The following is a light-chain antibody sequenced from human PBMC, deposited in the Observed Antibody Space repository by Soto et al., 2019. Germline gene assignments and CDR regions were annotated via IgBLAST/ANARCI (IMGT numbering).Light chain of an antibody. V-gene: IGKV3-15*01. CDR3: QQHYHWPIT. CDR2: DAS. CDR1: QSVSSN. J-gene: IGKJ5*01. Sequence: TEYPASLSLSRGERATLSCMASQSVSSNLAWYQQKPGQAPRLLIYDASTRATGIPARFSGSGSGTEFTLTITSLQSEDFAVYSFQQHYHWPITFGRGTRLEIK.